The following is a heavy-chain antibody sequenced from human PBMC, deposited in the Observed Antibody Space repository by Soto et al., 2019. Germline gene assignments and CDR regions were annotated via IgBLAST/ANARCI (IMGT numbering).Heavy chain of an antibody. Sequence: EVQLVESGGGLVKPGGSLRLYCAASGFTFSKAWMNWVRQATGKGLEWVGRIKTNSEGGTTDYAAPVQGRFSLSRDDSRNTLSLQMNSLKTDDTAVYYCTTGSVEGVWRQGATVTVSS. D-gene: IGHD2-15*01. CDR1: GFTFSKAW. J-gene: IGHJ6*02. CDR2: IKTNSEGGTT. CDR3: TTGSVEGV. V-gene: IGHV3-15*07.